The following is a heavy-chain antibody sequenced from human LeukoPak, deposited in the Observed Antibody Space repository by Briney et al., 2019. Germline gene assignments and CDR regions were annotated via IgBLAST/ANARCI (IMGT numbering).Heavy chain of an antibody. Sequence: SGGSLRLSCAASGFTFSSHGMSWVRQAPGKGPEWVSTISDSGGSTYYADSVKGRFTISRDNSKNTLYLQMNSLRAEDTAVYYCARRAGAYSHPYDYWGQGTLVTVSS. D-gene: IGHD4/OR15-4a*01. J-gene: IGHJ4*02. CDR1: GFTFSSHG. CDR2: ISDSGGST. V-gene: IGHV3-23*01. CDR3: ARRAGAYSHPYDY.